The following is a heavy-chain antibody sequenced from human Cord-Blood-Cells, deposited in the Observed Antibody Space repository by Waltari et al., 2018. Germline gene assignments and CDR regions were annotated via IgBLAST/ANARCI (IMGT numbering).Heavy chain of an antibody. CDR1: GGTFSSYA. CDR2: IIPIFGTA. CDR3: ARARGRFKLEANDAFDI. V-gene: IGHV1-69*12. D-gene: IGHD1-1*01. Sequence: QVQLVQSGAEVKKPGSSVKVSCKASGGTFSSYAISWVRQAPGQGLEWMGGIIPIFGTANYAQKFQGRVTSTADESTSTAYMELSSLRSEDTAVYYCARARGRFKLEANDAFDIWGQGTMVTVSS. J-gene: IGHJ3*02.